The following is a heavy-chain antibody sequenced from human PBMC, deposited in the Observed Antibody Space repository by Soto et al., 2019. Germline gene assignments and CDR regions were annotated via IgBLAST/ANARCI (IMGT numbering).Heavy chain of an antibody. J-gene: IGHJ6*03. CDR3: ARLAYGDPDSYYYYYMDV. Sequence: PGKGLEWMGIIYPGDSDTRYSPSFQGQVTISADKSISTAYLQWSSLRASDTAMYYCARLAYGDPDSYYYYYMDVWGKGTTVTVSS. CDR2: IYPGDSDT. D-gene: IGHD4-17*01. V-gene: IGHV5-51*01.